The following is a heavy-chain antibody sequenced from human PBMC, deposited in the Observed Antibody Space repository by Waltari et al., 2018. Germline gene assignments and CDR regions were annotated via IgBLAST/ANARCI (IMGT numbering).Heavy chain of an antibody. Sequence: QVQLVESGGGVVQPGRSLRLSCAASGFTFSSYGMHWVRQAPGKGLEWVAVISYDGGNKYDADSVKGRVTISRDNSKNTLYLQMNSLRPEDTAVYYCARDRPRGLWVRTYYGMDVWGQGTTVTVSS. CDR1: GFTFSSYG. V-gene: IGHV3-30*03. CDR3: ARDRPRGLWVRTYYGMDV. CDR2: ISYDGGNK. J-gene: IGHJ6*02. D-gene: IGHD3-10*01.